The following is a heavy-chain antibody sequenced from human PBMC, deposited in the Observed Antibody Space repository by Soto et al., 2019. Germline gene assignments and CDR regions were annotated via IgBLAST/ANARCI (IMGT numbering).Heavy chain of an antibody. D-gene: IGHD3-16*01. CDR1: GGSVGSGYYY. CDR2: IYYSGST. J-gene: IGHJ5*02. Sequence: PSETLSLTCTVSGGSVGSGYYYWSWIPQPPGKGLEWIGYIYYSGSTNYNPSLKSRVTISVDTSKNQFSLKLSSVTAADTAVYYCARAEHDYVWGSYIALIWFDPWGQGTLVTVSS. V-gene: IGHV4-61*01. CDR3: ARAEHDYVWGSYIALIWFDP.